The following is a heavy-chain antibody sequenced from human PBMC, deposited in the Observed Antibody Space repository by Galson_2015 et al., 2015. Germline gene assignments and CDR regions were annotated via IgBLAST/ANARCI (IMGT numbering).Heavy chain of an antibody. Sequence: SLRLSWAASGFTFSTYWMHWGRPAPGKGLGWVSRIKGDGRYTTYADSVKGRFTISRNNAKNTLYLQMNSLRAEDTAVYYWANTSSSGWSLWLDAFDFWGQGTMVTVSS. J-gene: IGHJ3*01. CDR1: GFTFSTYW. D-gene: IGHD6-19*01. CDR3: ANTSSSGWSLWLDAFDF. CDR2: IKGDGRYT. V-gene: IGHV3-74*01.